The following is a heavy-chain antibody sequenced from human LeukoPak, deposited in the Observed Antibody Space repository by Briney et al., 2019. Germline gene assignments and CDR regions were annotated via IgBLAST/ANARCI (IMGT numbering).Heavy chain of an antibody. J-gene: IGHJ4*02. D-gene: IGHD3/OR15-3a*01. CDR1: GYTLSSYG. CDR3: ARLLLVWGVLSKAPFDY. Sequence: ASVKVSCKASGYTLSSYGITWVRQAPGQGLEWMGWINPNSGGTNYAQKFQGRVTMTRDTSISTAYMELSRLRSDDTAVYYCARLLLVWGVLSKAPFDYWGQGTLVTVSS. CDR2: INPNSGGT. V-gene: IGHV1-2*02.